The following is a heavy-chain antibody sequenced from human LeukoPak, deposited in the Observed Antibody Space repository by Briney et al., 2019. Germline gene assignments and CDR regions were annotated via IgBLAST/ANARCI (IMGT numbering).Heavy chain of an antibody. J-gene: IGHJ6*03. CDR1: GFTFSSYE. CDR3: ARDSRGYSYGWGGAGSSYYMDV. D-gene: IGHD5-18*01. CDR2: ISSSGSTI. V-gene: IGHV3-48*03. Sequence: GGSLRLSXAASGFTFSSYEMNWVRQAPGKGLEWVSYISSSGSTIYYADSVKGRFTISRDNAKNSLYLQMNSLRAEDTAVYYCARDSRGYSYGWGGAGSSYYMDVWGKGTTVTVSS.